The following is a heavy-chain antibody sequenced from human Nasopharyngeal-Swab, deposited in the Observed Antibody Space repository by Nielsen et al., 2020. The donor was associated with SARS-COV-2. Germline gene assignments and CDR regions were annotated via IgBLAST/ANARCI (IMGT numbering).Heavy chain of an antibody. D-gene: IGHD3-22*01. CDR2: IRSKAYGGTT. V-gene: IGHV3-49*03. CDR3: TRGDYYDSSGYYFIDY. CDR1: GFTFGDYA. Sequence: GGSLRLSCTASGFTFGDYAMSWFRQAPGKGLEWVGFIRSKAYGGTTEYAASVKGRFTISRDDSKSIAYLQMNSLKTEDTAVYYCTRGDYYDSSGYYFIDYWGQGTLVTVSS. J-gene: IGHJ4*02.